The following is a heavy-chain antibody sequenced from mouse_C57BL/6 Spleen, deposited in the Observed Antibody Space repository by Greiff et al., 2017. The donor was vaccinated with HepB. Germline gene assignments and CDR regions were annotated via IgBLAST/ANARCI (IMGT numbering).Heavy chain of an antibody. Sequence: QVQLQQPGAELVKPGASVKLSCKASGYTFTSYWMHWVKQRPGQGLEWIGMIHPNSGSTNYNEKFKSKATLTVDKSSSTAYMQLSSLTSVDSAVYYCAGGYDYDEAWFAHWGQGTLVTVSA. V-gene: IGHV1-64*01. J-gene: IGHJ3*01. CDR1: GYTFTSYW. CDR2: IHPNSGST. CDR3: AGGYDYDEAWFAH. D-gene: IGHD2-4*01.